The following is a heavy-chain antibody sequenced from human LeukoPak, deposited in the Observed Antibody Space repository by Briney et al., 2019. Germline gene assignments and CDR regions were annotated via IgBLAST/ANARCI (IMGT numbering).Heavy chain of an antibody. V-gene: IGHV1-18*01. D-gene: IGHD5-18*01. J-gene: IGHJ4*02. CDR3: ARTATAMVWGYFDY. Sequence: ASVKVSCKASGYTFTSYGISWVRQAPGQGLEWMGWISAYNGNTNYAQKLQGRVTMTTDTSTSTAYMERRSLRSDDTAVYYCARTATAMVWGYFDYWGQGTLVTVSS. CDR1: GYTFTSYG. CDR2: ISAYNGNT.